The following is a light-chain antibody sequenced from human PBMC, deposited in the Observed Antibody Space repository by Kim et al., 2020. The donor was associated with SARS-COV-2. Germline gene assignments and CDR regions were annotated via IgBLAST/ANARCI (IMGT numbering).Light chain of an antibody. CDR3: QSYDSSNYV. Sequence: GKTVHIACTRSGGSIARNYVQWYQQRPGSSPTTVIYENNQRPSEVPDRFSGSIDSSSNSASLTISGLKTEDEADYYCQSYDSSNYVFGTGTKVTVL. CDR2: ENN. CDR1: GGSIARNY. J-gene: IGLJ1*01. V-gene: IGLV6-57*01.